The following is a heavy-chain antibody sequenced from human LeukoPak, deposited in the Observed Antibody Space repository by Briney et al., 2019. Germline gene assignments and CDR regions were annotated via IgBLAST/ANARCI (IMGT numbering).Heavy chain of an antibody. Sequence: PGGSLRLSCAASGFTFSSYAMSWVRQAPGKGLEWVSAITGSGGSTYYADSAKGRFTISRDNSKNTLYLQMNSLRAEDTAVYYCAGSSGYSPAKDAFDIWGQGTMVTVSS. CDR2: ITGSGGST. J-gene: IGHJ3*02. V-gene: IGHV3-23*01. CDR3: AGSSGYSPAKDAFDI. CDR1: GFTFSSYA. D-gene: IGHD3-22*01.